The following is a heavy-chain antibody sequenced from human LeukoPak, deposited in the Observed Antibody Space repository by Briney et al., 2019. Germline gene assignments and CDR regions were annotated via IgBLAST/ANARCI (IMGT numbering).Heavy chain of an antibody. Sequence: SETLSLTCTVSGGFISTYYWSWIRQPPGEELEWIGYIYYSGSTNYNPSLKSRVTISVDTSKNQFSLKLSSVTAADTAVYYCAVASSGYTRNFGYWGQGTLVTVSS. J-gene: IGHJ4*02. D-gene: IGHD3-22*01. CDR2: IYYSGST. CDR1: GGFISTYY. V-gene: IGHV4-59*01. CDR3: AVASSGYTRNFGY.